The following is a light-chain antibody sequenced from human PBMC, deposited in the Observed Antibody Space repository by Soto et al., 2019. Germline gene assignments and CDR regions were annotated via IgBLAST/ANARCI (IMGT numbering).Light chain of an antibody. CDR1: QSVRNNY. J-gene: IGKJ4*01. Sequence: EIVLTQSPGTLSLSPGERATLSCRASQSVRNNYLVWYQQRPGQPPRFLMYDGSTRAAGIPDRFSGSGSGTDFTLTISRLEPEDFAVYYCQQYGSTPLTFGGGTKVEIE. CDR3: QQYGSTPLT. CDR2: DGS. V-gene: IGKV3-20*01.